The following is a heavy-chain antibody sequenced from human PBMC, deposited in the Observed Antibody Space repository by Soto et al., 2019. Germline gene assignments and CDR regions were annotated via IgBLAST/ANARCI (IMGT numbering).Heavy chain of an antibody. CDR2: ISYDGSNK. CDR1: GFTFSSYA. J-gene: IGHJ5*02. Sequence: QVQLVESGGGVVQPGRSLRLSCAASGFTFSSYAMHWVRQAPGKRLEWVAVISYDGSNKYYADSVKGRFTISRDNSKNTLYLQMNSLRAEDTAVYYCARDGGLYSSGWYASWFDPWGQGTLVTVSS. V-gene: IGHV3-30-3*01. D-gene: IGHD6-19*01. CDR3: ARDGGLYSSGWYASWFDP.